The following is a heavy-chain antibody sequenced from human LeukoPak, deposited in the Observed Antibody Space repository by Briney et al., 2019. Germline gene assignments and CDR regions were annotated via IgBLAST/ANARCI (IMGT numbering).Heavy chain of an antibody. CDR1: GYTFNGYY. V-gene: IGHV1-18*04. CDR2: INPNSGNT. CDR3: ARGGTSGWRTPNDDY. Sequence: ASVKVSCKASGYTFNGYYMYWVRQAPGQGLEWMGWINPNSGNTNYAQKLRGRVTMTTDTSTSTAYMELRSLRSDDTAVYYCARGGTSGWRTPNDDYWGQGTLVTVSS. J-gene: IGHJ4*02. D-gene: IGHD6-19*01.